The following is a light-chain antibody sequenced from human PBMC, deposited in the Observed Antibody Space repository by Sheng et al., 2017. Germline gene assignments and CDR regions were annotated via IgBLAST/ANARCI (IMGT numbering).Light chain of an antibody. J-gene: IGKJ1*01. CDR2: AAS. V-gene: IGKV1-39*01. Sequence: DIQMTQSPSSLSASVGDRVTITCRASQSSRSYLSWYQQKPGKAPKLLIYAASTLHSGVPSRFSGSGSGTEFTLTITSLQPDDFATYSCQQYSRKWTFGQGTKVEIK. CDR3: QQYSRKWT. CDR1: QSSRSY.